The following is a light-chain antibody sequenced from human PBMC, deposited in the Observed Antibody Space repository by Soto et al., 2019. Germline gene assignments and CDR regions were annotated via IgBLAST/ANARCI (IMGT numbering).Light chain of an antibody. Sequence: QSALTQPASVSGSPGQSITISCTGTSSDVGGYNYVSWYQQHPGKAPRLMIYDVGNWPSGVSNRFSGSKSGNTASLTISGLQAEDEADYYCSSYTNSSPVVFGSGTKLTVL. V-gene: IGLV2-14*01. CDR2: DVG. CDR1: SSDVGGYNY. CDR3: SSYTNSSPVV. J-gene: IGLJ1*01.